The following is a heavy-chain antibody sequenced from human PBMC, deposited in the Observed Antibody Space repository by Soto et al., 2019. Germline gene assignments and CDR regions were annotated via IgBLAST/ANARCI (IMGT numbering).Heavy chain of an antibody. CDR3: AKDLYVSGSYPDLDY. D-gene: IGHD1-26*01. V-gene: IGHV3-30*18. CDR2: ISYDGSKK. J-gene: IGHJ4*02. Sequence: QVQLVESGGGVVQPGRSLRLSCAASGFTFSSYGMHWVRQAPGKGLEWVAVISYDGSKKYYADSVKGRFTISRDNSKNTLYLQMNSLRVEDTAVYYCAKDLYVSGSYPDLDYWGQGTLATVS. CDR1: GFTFSSYG.